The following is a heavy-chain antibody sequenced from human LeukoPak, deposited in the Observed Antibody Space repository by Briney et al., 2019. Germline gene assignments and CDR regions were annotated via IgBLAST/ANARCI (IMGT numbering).Heavy chain of an antibody. V-gene: IGHV1-69*13. D-gene: IGHD3-22*01. CDR3: ARGSGKNYYDSKGDY. CDR2: IIPIFGTA. Sequence: GASVKVSCKASGYTFTSYAISWVRQAPGQGLEWMGGIIPIFGTANYAQKFQGRVTITADESTSTAYMELSSLRSEDTAVYYCARGSGKNYYDSKGDYWGQGTLVTVSS. CDR1: GYTFTSYA. J-gene: IGHJ4*02.